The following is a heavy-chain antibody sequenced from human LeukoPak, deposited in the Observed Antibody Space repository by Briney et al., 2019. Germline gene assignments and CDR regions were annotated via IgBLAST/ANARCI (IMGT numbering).Heavy chain of an antibody. D-gene: IGHD3-22*01. Sequence: PGGSLRLSCAASGLTFSDYYMTWIRQAPGKGLEWVSSISGSGTTTYSADSVRGRLTVSRDNAKNSVFLYMNSLRAEDTAVYYCAIQITMIVVVPYFDYWGQGTLVTVSS. CDR2: ISGSGTTT. CDR1: GLTFSDYY. V-gene: IGHV3-11*04. J-gene: IGHJ4*02. CDR3: AIQITMIVVVPYFDY.